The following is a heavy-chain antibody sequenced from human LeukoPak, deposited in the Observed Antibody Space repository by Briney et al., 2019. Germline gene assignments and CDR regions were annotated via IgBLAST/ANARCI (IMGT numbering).Heavy chain of an antibody. D-gene: IGHD6-13*01. CDR2: MNPNSGNT. V-gene: IGHV1-8*01. CDR1: GYTFTSYD. Sequence: GASVKVSCKASGYTFTSYDINWVRQATGQGLEWLGWMNPNSGNTGYAQKFQGRVTITRHTSISTAYMELSSLRSEDTAVYYCAKDIAAAGTGNAFDIWGQGTMVTVSS. CDR3: AKDIAAAGTGNAFDI. J-gene: IGHJ3*02.